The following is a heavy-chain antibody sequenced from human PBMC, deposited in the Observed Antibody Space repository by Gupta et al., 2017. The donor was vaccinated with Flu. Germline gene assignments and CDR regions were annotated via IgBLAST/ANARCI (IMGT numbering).Heavy chain of an antibody. CDR2: INHSGST. CDR3: ARGRYYDSSGYSVTPFDY. V-gene: IGHV4-34*01. Sequence: QVQLQQWGAGLLKPSETLSLTCAVYGGSFSGYYWSWIRQPPGKGLEWIGEINHSGSTNYNPSLKSRVTISVDTSKNQFSLKLSSVTAADTAVYYCARGRYYDSSGYSVTPFDYWGQGTLVTVSS. D-gene: IGHD3-22*01. J-gene: IGHJ4*02. CDR1: GGSFSGYY.